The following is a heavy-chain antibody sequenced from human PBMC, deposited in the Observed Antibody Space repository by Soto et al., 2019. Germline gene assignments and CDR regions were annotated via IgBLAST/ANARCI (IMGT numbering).Heavy chain of an antibody. CDR3: ARSTVTSD. V-gene: IGHV3-48*03. Sequence: DVLLVESGGGLVRPGGSLRLSCAASGFTFSSFEMIWVRQAPGKGLEWISYISDSGRTMYYADSVKGRFTISRDNAKNSLYLQMNSLRVEDTALYYCARSTVTSDWGQGTLVTVSS. CDR2: ISDSGRTM. J-gene: IGHJ4*02. CDR1: GFTFSSFE. D-gene: IGHD4-17*01.